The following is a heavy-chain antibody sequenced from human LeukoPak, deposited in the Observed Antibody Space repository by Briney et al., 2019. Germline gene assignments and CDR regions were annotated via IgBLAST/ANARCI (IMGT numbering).Heavy chain of an antibody. J-gene: IGHJ6*03. CDR3: ARDQSTHYYMDV. D-gene: IGHD2-2*01. Sequence: PGGSLRLSCAASGFTFSSYAMHWVRQAPGKGLEWVAVISYDESNKYYADSVKGRFTISRDNSKNTLYLQMNSLRAEDTAVYYCARDQSTHYYMDVWGKGTTVTVSS. CDR1: GFTFSSYA. CDR2: ISYDESNK. V-gene: IGHV3-30-3*01.